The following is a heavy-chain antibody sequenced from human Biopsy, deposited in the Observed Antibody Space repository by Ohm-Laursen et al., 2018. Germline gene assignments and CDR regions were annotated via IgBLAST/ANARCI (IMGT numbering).Heavy chain of an antibody. CDR1: GVTLSGYA. CDR2: ISASSSYI. V-gene: IGHV3-21*06. J-gene: IGHJ5*01. Sequence: SLRLSCAASGVTLSGYAMNWVRQAPGKGLVWVSSISASSSYIHYADSVKGRFTVSRDNAKNSLYLQMNSLRAADTAIYYCATELLPPGVGGPWLDSWGQGTPVTVSS. CDR3: ATELLPPGVGGPWLDS. D-gene: IGHD3-16*01.